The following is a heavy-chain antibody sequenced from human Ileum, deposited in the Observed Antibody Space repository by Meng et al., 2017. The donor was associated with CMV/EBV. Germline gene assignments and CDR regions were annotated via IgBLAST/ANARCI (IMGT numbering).Heavy chain of an antibody. J-gene: IGHJ4*02. Sequence: GECGWGVVEGGGYLRLSCAVSGCTFSIYGMNWGRQAPGKGVEWVAYILYDGNKKYYADSVKGRFTISRDNSKNTLYLQMNSLRAEDTAVYYCAKKFPGSYDIFDYWGQGTLVTVSS. CDR3: AKKFPGSYDIFDY. D-gene: IGHD3-16*01. CDR1: GCTFSIYG. V-gene: IGHV3-30*02. CDR2: ILYDGNKK.